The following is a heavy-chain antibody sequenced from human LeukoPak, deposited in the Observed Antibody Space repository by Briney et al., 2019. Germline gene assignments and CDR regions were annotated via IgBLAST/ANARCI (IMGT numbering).Heavy chain of an antibody. Sequence: PSETLSLTCTVSGGSFTTHYWSWIRQPPGKGLEWIGYISYIGSTNYNPSLKSRVTISIDTSKNEVSLMLTSVTAADTAVYCCASDSISINAFDAWGQGTMVTVSS. J-gene: IGHJ3*01. CDR2: ISYIGST. CDR1: GGSFTTHY. V-gene: IGHV4-59*11. D-gene: IGHD3-10*01. CDR3: ASDSISINAFDA.